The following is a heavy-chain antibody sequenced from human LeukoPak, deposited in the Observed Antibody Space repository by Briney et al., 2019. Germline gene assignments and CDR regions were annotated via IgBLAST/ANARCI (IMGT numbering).Heavy chain of an antibody. CDR2: ISWNSGSI. V-gene: IGHV3-9*01. J-gene: IGHJ3*02. Sequence: PGRSLRLSCAASGFTFADYAMHWVRQAPGKGLEWVSGISWNSGSIGYADSVKGRFTISRDNAKNSLYLQMNSLRAEDTALYYCAKGKDHSSGYYFDAFDIWGQGTMVTVSS. D-gene: IGHD3-22*01. CDR3: AKGKDHSSGYYFDAFDI. CDR1: GFTFADYA.